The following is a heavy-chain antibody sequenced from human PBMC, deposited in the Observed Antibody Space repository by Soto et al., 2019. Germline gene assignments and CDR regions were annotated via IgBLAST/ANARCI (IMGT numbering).Heavy chain of an antibody. CDR3: AKYDSSSPPAPLFDY. V-gene: IGHV3-23*01. Sequence: GGSLRLSCAAPGFTLSSYAMSWVRPAPGKGLEWVSAISGSGGSTYYADSVKGRFTISRDNSKNTLYLQMNSLRAEDTAVYYCAKYDSSSPPAPLFDYWGQGTLVTSPQ. CDR1: GFTLSSYA. CDR2: ISGSGGST. D-gene: IGHD6-6*01. J-gene: IGHJ4*02.